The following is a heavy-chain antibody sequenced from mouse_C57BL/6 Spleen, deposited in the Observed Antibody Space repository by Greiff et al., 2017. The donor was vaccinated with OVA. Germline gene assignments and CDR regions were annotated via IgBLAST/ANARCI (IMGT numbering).Heavy chain of an antibody. D-gene: IGHD3-2*02. CDR1: GYTFTSYW. CDR3: ARGGSSGYGAMDY. Sequence: VQLQQPGAELVKPGASVKLSCKASGYTFTSYWMQWVKQRPGQGLEWIGEIDPSDSYTNYNQKFKGKATLTVDTSSSTAYMQLSSLTSEDSAVYYCARGGSSGYGAMDYWGQGTSVTVSS. CDR2: IDPSDSYT. J-gene: IGHJ4*01. V-gene: IGHV1-50*01.